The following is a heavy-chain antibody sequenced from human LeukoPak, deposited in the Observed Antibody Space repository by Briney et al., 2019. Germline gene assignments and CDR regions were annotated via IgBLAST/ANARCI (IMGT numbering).Heavy chain of an antibody. CDR3: ARVSVRPRCHLDY. Sequence: GGSLRLSCAASGFTFSSYWMHWVRQTPGKGLVWVSRISPDGSSAFSADSVSGRFTISRDNAKNTLYLQMNSLRADDTAVYYCARVSVRPRCHLDYWGQGTLVTVSS. CDR2: ISPDGSSA. J-gene: IGHJ4*02. V-gene: IGHV3-74*01. CDR1: GFTFSSYW. D-gene: IGHD5/OR15-5a*01.